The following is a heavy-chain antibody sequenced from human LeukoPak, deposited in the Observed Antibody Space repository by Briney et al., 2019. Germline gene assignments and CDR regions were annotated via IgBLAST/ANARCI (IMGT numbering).Heavy chain of an antibody. J-gene: IGHJ4*02. CDR2: IYYSGST. V-gene: IGHV4-59*08. CDR1: GGSISSYY. D-gene: IGHD3-10*01. Sequence: SETLSLTCTVSGGSISSYYWSWIRQPPGKGLEWIGYIYYSGSTNYNPSLKSRVTISVDTSKNQFSLKLSSVTAADTAVYYCARQGPGDGPYYFDYWGQGTLVTVSS. CDR3: ARQGPGDGPYYFDY.